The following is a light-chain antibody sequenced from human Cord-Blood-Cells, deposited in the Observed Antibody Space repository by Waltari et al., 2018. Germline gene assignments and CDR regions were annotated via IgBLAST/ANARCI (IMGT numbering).Light chain of an antibody. Sequence: DIQMTQSPSSLSASVGDRVTITCPASQDISNYLNWYQQKPGKAPKLLLYDASNLETGVPSRFSGSGSGTDFTFTISSLQPEDIATYYCQQYDNLPPYTFGQGTKLEIK. V-gene: IGKV1-33*01. CDR1: QDISNY. J-gene: IGKJ2*01. CDR3: QQYDNLPPYT. CDR2: DAS.